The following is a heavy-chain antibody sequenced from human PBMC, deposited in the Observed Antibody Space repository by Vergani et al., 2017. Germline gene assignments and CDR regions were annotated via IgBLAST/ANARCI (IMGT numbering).Heavy chain of an antibody. J-gene: IGHJ6*02. CDR2: IHHSGDT. D-gene: IGHD3-10*01. Sequence: QVQLQESGPGLVKPSETLTLTCDVSDSSIMTNPYWGWFRQSPGKGLEWIGCIHHSGDTHYNSSLKSRVSISIVSSSKFSLSLTSVTAADTAIYYCATHRGSGGFFPSSYFYEMDVWGHGTTVTVSS. CDR1: DSSIMTNPY. V-gene: IGHV4-38-2*01. CDR3: ATHRGSGGFFPSSYFYEMDV.